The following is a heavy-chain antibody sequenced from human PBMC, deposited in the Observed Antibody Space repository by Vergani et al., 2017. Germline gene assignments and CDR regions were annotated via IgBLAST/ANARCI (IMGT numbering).Heavy chain of an antibody. D-gene: IGHD1-1*01. CDR2: TNSDMTSI. CDR3: ARELDSNYNNESFDI. CDR1: GFTFSRYW. V-gene: IGHV3-74*01. J-gene: IGHJ3*02. Sequence: EVQLVESGGGLVQPGGSLRLSCAASGFTFSRYWMHWVRQTPGKGLVWVSRTNSDMTSISYADSVRGRFTISRDNAKNTLFLQINSLRAEDTAVYYCARELDSNYNNESFDIWGRGKMVTVTS.